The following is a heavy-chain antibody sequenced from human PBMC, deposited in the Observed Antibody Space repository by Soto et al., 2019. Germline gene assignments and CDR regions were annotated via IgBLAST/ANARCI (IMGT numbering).Heavy chain of an antibody. CDR1: GYTFTSYD. CDR2: MNPNSGNT. J-gene: IGHJ5*02. Sequence: VQLEQSGAEVKKPGASVKVSCKASGYTFTSYDINWVRQATGQGLEWMGWMNPNSGNTGYAQKFQGRVTMTRNTSISTAYMELSSLRSEDTAVYYCAREDGYSSGWSDWFDPWGQGTLVTVSS. D-gene: IGHD6-19*01. CDR3: AREDGYSSGWSDWFDP. V-gene: IGHV1-8*01.